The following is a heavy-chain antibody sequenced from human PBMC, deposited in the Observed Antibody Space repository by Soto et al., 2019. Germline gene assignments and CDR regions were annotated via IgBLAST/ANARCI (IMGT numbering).Heavy chain of an antibody. CDR2: INPNSGGT. CDR1: GYTFTGYY. J-gene: IGHJ4*02. V-gene: IGHV1-2*02. CDR3: AAGSSGYYYSFDY. Sequence: ASVKVSCKDSGYTFTGYYMHWVRQAPGQGLEWMEWINPNSGGTNYAQKFQGRVTMTRDTSISTAYMELSRLRSDDTAVYYCAAGSSGYYYSFDYWGQGTLVTVSS. D-gene: IGHD3-22*01.